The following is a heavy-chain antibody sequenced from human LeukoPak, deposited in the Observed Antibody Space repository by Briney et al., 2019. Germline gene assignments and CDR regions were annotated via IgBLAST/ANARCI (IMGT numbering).Heavy chain of an antibody. CDR3: AKDRGRYYNSSGYYWGYYFDS. CDR1: GFTFSSYA. J-gene: IGHJ4*02. CDR2: ISGSGGST. D-gene: IGHD3-22*01. V-gene: IGHV3-23*01. Sequence: GGSLRLSCAASGFTFSSYAMSWVRQAPGKGLEWVSAISGSGGSTYYADSVKGRFTISRDNSKNTLYLQMNSLRAEDTAVYYCAKDRGRYYNSSGYYWGYYFDSWGQGILVTVST.